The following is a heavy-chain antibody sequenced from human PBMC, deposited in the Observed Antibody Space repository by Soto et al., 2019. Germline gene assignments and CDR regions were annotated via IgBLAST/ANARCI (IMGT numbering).Heavy chain of an antibody. D-gene: IGHD6-13*01. CDR1: GYTFTSYY. Sequence: ASVKVSCKASGYTFTSYYMHWVRQAPGQGLEWMGIINPGGGSTSYAQKFQGRVTITTDKSTSTAYMELSSLRSEDTAVYYCARASLSTGYSSSWYYYGMDVWGQGTTVTVSS. CDR2: INPGGGST. V-gene: IGHV1-46*01. J-gene: IGHJ6*02. CDR3: ARASLSTGYSSSWYYYGMDV.